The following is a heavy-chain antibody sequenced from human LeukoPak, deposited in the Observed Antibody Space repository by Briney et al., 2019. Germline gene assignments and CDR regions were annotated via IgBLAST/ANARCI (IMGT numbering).Heavy chain of an antibody. CDR1: GDSISTSNSY. J-gene: IGHJ2*01. Sequence: SETLSLTCTVSGDSISTSNSYWGWIRQPPGKGLEWIGEINHSGSTNYNPSLKSRVTISVDTSKNQFSLKLSFVTAADTAVYYCARGGWYLDLWGRGTQVTVSS. CDR2: INHSGST. D-gene: IGHD2-15*01. V-gene: IGHV4-39*07. CDR3: ARGGWYLDL.